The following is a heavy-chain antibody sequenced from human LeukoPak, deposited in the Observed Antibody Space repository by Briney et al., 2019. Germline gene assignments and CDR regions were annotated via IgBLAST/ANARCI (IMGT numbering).Heavy chain of an antibody. CDR2: INWRGSYT. Sequence: GSLGLSCAASGLILDDYGLTWVRQAPGKGLEWVSGINWRGSYTGYADSVKGRFTISRDNAKNSLYLQMNSLRAEDTALYYCARASRNGGWGYDYWGQGTLVTVSS. CDR1: GLILDDYG. J-gene: IGHJ4*02. V-gene: IGHV3-20*04. D-gene: IGHD1-26*01. CDR3: ARASRNGGWGYDY.